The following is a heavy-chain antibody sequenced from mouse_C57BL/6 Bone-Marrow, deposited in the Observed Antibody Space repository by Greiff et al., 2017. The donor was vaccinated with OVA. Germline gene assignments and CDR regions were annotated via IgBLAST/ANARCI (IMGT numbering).Heavy chain of an antibody. V-gene: IGHV5-17*01. J-gene: IGHJ2*01. D-gene: IGHD2-5*01. CDR3: AREDYSNYVYFDY. Sequence: EVQLQQSGGGLVKPGGSLKLSCAASGFTFSDYGLHWVRQAPEKGLEWVAYLSIGSSTIYYADTVKGRFTISRDNAKNTLFLQMTSLRSEDTAMYYCAREDYSNYVYFDYWGQGTTLTVSS. CDR1: GFTFSDYG. CDR2: LSIGSSTI.